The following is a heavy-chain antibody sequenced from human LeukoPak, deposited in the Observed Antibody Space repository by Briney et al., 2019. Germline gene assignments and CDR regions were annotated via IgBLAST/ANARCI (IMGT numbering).Heavy chain of an antibody. CDR3: ARDRDDSTNYTPYYFDY. CDR2: IHHGVST. V-gene: IGHV4-38-2*02. J-gene: IGHJ4*02. CDR1: GYSITSNYY. D-gene: IGHD2-8*01. Sequence: SETLSLTCAVSGYSITSNYYWGWIRQPPGRGLEWIGSIHHGVSTFYNPSLKSRVTISVDTSNNHFSLRLTSVTAADTAVYYSARDRDDSTNYTPYYFDYWGQGALVAVSS.